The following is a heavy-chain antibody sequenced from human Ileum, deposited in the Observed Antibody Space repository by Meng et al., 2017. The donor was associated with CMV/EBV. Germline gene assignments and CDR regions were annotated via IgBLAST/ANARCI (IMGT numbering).Heavy chain of an antibody. V-gene: IGHV3-23*03. CDR1: GFSSSSYS. Sequence: GESLKISCAASGFSSSSYSMNWVRQALGKGLEWVSVIYSGGSSTYYADSVKGRFTISRDNSKNTLYLQMNSLRAEDTAVYYCAKNGVVPYDPGYFDYWGQGTLVTVSS. CDR2: IYSGGSST. J-gene: IGHJ4*02. CDR3: AKNGVVPYDPGYFDY. D-gene: IGHD3-3*01.